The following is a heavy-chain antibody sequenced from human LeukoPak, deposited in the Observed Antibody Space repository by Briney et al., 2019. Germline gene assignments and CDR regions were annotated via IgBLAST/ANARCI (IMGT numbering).Heavy chain of an antibody. CDR2: IYYSGST. CDR3: ARLGDGMFDY. D-gene: IGHD3-16*01. J-gene: IGHJ4*02. Sequence: SETLSLTCTVSGGSISSYYWSWIRQPPGKGLEWIGYIYYSGSTNYNPSLKSRVTISVDTSKNQFSLKLSSVTAADTAVYYCARLGDGMFDYWGQGTLVTVSS. CDR1: GGSISSYY. V-gene: IGHV4-59*08.